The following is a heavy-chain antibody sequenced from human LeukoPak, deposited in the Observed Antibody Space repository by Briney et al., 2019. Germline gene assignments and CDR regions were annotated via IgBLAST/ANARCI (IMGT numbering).Heavy chain of an antibody. CDR1: GFTFSSCS. CDR3: ACEKMATITPFDY. Sequence: GGSLRLSCAASGFTFSSCSMNWVRQAPGKGLEWVSYISSSSSTIYYADSVKGRFTISRDNAKNSLYLQMNSLRAEDTAVYYCACEKMATITPFDYWGQGTLVTVSS. D-gene: IGHD5-24*01. J-gene: IGHJ4*02. V-gene: IGHV3-48*01. CDR2: ISSSSSTI.